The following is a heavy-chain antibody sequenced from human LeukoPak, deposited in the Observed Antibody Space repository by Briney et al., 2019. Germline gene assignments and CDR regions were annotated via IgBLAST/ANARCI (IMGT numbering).Heavy chain of an antibody. J-gene: IGHJ4*02. CDR2: INPSSGAT. D-gene: IGHD5-24*01. V-gene: IGHV1-2*02. CDR3: VRPRDGYTGPFDY. Sequence: ASVKVSCKASGYTFTVYYLHWVRQAPGQRLEWMGWINPSSGATKYVQKFQARVTMTRDTSIRTAYMELNSLRSDDTAVYYCVRPRDGYTGPFDYWGQGSLVTVSS. CDR1: GYTFTVYY.